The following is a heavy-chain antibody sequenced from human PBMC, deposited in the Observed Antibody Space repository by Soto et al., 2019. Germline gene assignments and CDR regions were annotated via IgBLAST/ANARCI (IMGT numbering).Heavy chain of an antibody. CDR2: ISSNGGST. CDR1: GFTFSSYA. J-gene: IGHJ4*02. Sequence: EVQLVESGGGLVQPGGSLRLSCAASGFTFSSYAMHWVRQAPGKGLEYVSAISSNGGSTYYANSVKGRFTISRDNSKNTLYLQMGSLRAEDMAVYYCARGGTRGIDYGYFDYRGQGTLVTVSS. V-gene: IGHV3-64*01. CDR3: ARGGTRGIDYGYFDY. D-gene: IGHD4-17*01.